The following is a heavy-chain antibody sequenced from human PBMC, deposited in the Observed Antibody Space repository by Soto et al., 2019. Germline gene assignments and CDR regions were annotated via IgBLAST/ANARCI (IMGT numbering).Heavy chain of an antibody. CDR3: ARVYGSGLKWFDP. V-gene: IGHV4-34*01. CDR1: GGSFSGYY. D-gene: IGHD3-10*01. J-gene: IGHJ5*02. CDR2: INHSGST. Sequence: SQTLSLTCAVYGGSFSGYYWSWIRQPPGKGLEWIGEINHSGSTNYNPSLKSRVTISVDTSKNQFSLKLSSVTAADTAVYYCARVYGSGLKWFDPWGQGTLVTVSS.